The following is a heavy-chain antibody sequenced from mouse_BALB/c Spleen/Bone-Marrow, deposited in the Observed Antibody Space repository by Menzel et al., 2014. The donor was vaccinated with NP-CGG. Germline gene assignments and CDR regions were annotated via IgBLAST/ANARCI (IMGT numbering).Heavy chain of an antibody. CDR3: ARDTLVYFDV. J-gene: IGHJ1*01. CDR1: GFTFTDYY. CDR2: IRNKANGYTT. V-gene: IGHV7-3*02. Sequence: EVQGVESGGGLVQPGGSLRLSCATSGFTFTDYYMTWVRQPPGKALEWLGFIRNKANGYTTEYCASVKGRFTISRDNSQSILYLQMNTLRAEDSATYYCARDTLVYFDVWGAGTTVTVSS.